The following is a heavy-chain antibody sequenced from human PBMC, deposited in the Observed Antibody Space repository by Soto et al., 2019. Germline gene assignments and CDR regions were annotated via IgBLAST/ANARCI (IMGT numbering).Heavy chain of an antibody. CDR1: GGSISSSSYY. V-gene: IGHV4-39*01. Sequence: PSETLSLTCTVSGGSISSSSYYWGWIRQPPGKGLEWIGSIYYSGSTYYNPSLKSRVTISVDTSKNQFSLKLSSVTAADTAVYYCARQSAITVAGPRPSAFDIWGQGTMVTVSS. CDR3: ARQSAITVAGPRPSAFDI. D-gene: IGHD6-19*01. J-gene: IGHJ3*02. CDR2: IYYSGST.